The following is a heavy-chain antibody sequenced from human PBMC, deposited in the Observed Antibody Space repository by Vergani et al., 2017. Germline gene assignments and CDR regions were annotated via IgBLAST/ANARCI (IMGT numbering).Heavy chain of an antibody. CDR1: GFTFSSYS. Sequence: EVQLLESGGGLVQPGGSLRLSCAASGFTFSSYSMNWVRQAPGKGLVWVLSISSSSSYIYYADSVKGRFTISRDNAKNSLYLQMNSLRTEDTAVYYCARTQYDFWSGYYGYFDYWGQGTLVTVSS. CDR2: ISSSSSYI. CDR3: ARTQYDFWSGYYGYFDY. D-gene: IGHD3-3*01. J-gene: IGHJ4*02. V-gene: IGHV3-21*04.